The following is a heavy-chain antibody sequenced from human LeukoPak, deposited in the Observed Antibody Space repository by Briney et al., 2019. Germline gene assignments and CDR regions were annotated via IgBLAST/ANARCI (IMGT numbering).Heavy chain of an antibody. CDR2: ISSSSSYI. Sequence: GGSLRLSCAASGFTFSSYEMNWVRQAPGKGLEWVSSISSSSSYIYYADSVKGRFTISRDNAKNSLYLQMNSLRAEDTAAYYCARDTNVLRYFDWFDYWGQGTLVTVSS. CDR1: GFTFSSYE. D-gene: IGHD3-9*01. CDR3: ARDTNVLRYFDWFDY. J-gene: IGHJ4*02. V-gene: IGHV3-21*01.